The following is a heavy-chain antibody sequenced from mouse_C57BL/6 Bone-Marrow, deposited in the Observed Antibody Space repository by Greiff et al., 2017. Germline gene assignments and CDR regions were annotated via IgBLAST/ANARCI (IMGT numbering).Heavy chain of an antibody. D-gene: IGHD4-1*01. CDR2: ISSGSSTI. Sequence: DVHLVESGGGLVKPGGSLKLSCAASGFTFSDYGMHWVRQAPEKGLEWVAYISSGSSTIYYADTVKGRFTISRDNAKNTLFLQMTSLRSEDTAMYYCAKHWEGYAMDYWGQGTSVTVSS. CDR1: GFTFSDYG. CDR3: AKHWEGYAMDY. J-gene: IGHJ4*01. V-gene: IGHV5-17*01.